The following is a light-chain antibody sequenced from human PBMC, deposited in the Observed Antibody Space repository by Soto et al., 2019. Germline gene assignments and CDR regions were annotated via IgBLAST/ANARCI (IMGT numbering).Light chain of an antibody. CDR1: QSISSW. Sequence: DIQMTQSPSTLSGSVGDRVTITCRASQSISSWLAWYQQKPGKAPKLLIYKTYNLESGVQSRFSGSGSGTEFSLTIRSLQPDDFATYYCKQYQSFSLTFGGGTKVDI. CDR2: KTY. J-gene: IGKJ4*01. CDR3: KQYQSFSLT. V-gene: IGKV1-5*03.